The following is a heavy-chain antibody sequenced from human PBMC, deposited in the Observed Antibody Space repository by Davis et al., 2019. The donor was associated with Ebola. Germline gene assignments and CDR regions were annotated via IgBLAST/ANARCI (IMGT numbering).Heavy chain of an antibody. CDR1: GFTFSSYW. CDR3: ARDPGVVVVAATGDY. CDR2: IKQDASEK. D-gene: IGHD2-15*01. J-gene: IGHJ4*02. Sequence: GESLKISCAASGFTFSSYWMSWVRQAPGKGLEWVANIKQDASEKYYVDSVKGRFTISRDNAKNSLYLQMNSLRAEDTAVYYCARDPGVVVVAATGDYWGQGTLVTVSS. V-gene: IGHV3-7*01.